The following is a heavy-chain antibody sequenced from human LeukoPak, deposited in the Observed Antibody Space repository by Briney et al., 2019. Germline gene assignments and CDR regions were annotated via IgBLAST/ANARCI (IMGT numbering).Heavy chain of an antibody. Sequence: GGSLRLSCAATGFDFTKKYMTWVRQAPGKGLEWVSTLHPGGKTEYSDSVRGRFTIGRHSSKNIIYLQMNSLRPEDTAVYYCAKASYGHGDYYYYGMDVWGQGTTVTVSS. J-gene: IGHJ6*02. V-gene: IGHV3-53*04. CDR1: GFDFTKKY. CDR3: AKASYGHGDYYYYGMDV. D-gene: IGHD3-10*01. CDR2: LHPGGKT.